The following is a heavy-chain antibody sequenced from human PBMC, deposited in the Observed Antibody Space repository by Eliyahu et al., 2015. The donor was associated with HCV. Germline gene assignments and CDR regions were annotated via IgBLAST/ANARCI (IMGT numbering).Heavy chain of an antibody. Sequence: EVQLVESGGDLVQPGRSLRLSCIASGXTFXDYAMSWFRQAPGKGVEWVGFIRSKVYGGXTEYAASVKGRFTISRDDSKSIAYLQMNSLKIEDTAMYYCTRDRITGTRPFDYWGQGTLVTVSS. CDR1: GXTFXDYA. V-gene: IGHV3-49*03. CDR2: IRSKVYGGXT. CDR3: TRDRITGTRPFDY. J-gene: IGHJ4*02. D-gene: IGHD1-7*01.